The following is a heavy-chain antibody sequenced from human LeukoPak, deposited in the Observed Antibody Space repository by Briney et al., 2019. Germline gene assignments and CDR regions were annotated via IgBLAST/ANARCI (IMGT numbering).Heavy chain of an antibody. CDR1: GYTFTGYY. D-gene: IGHD3-22*01. V-gene: IGHV1-2*06. CDR2: INPNSGGT. Sequence: ASVKVSCKASGYTFTGYYMHWVRQAPGQGLEWMGRINPNSGGTNYAQKFQGRVTMTRDTSISTAHMELSRLRSDDTAVYYRARDPVYYDSSGYNDAFDIWGQGTMVTVSS. CDR3: ARDPVYYDSSGYNDAFDI. J-gene: IGHJ3*02.